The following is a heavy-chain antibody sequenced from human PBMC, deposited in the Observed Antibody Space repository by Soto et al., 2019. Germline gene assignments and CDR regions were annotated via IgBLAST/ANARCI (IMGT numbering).Heavy chain of an antibody. CDR1: GGSISSYY. V-gene: IGHV4-59*08. CDR3: ARQTQWLPFFDY. J-gene: IGHJ4*02. CDR2: IYYSGST. Sequence: PSETLSLTCTVSGGSISSYYWSWIRQPPGKGLEWIGYIYYSGSTNYNPSLKSRVTISVDTSKNQFSLKLSSVTAADTAVYYCARQTQWLPFFDYWGQGTPVTVSS. D-gene: IGHD6-19*01.